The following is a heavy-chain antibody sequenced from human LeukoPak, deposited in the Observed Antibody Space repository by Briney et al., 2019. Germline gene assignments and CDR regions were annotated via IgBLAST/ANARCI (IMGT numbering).Heavy chain of an antibody. V-gene: IGHV3-23*01. D-gene: IGHD6-13*01. Sequence: PGGSLRLSCAGSGFAFARHALTSVRKAPRMGQEWGSTISGGGGSTHYADSVKGRFTISRDNSKDTVFLQMNNLRAEDTAIYYCAREGGSCTSNSCSDYFDYWGQGTLVTVSP. CDR2: ISGGGGST. J-gene: IGHJ4*02. CDR3: AREGGSCTSNSCSDYFDY. CDR1: GFAFARHA.